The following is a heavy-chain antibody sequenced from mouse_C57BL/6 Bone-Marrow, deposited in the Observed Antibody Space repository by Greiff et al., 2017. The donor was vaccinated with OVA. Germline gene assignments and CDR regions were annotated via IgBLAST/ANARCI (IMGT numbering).Heavy chain of an antibody. Sequence: VKLVESGPELVKPGASVKISCKASGYTFTDYYINWVKQRPGQGLEWIGWIFPGSGSTYYNEKFKGKATLTVDKSSSTAYMLLSSLTSEDSAVYFCARNGYYLLFAYWGQGTLVTVSA. CDR1: GYTFTDYY. V-gene: IGHV1-75*01. CDR3: ARNGYYLLFAY. J-gene: IGHJ3*01. D-gene: IGHD2-3*01. CDR2: IFPGSGST.